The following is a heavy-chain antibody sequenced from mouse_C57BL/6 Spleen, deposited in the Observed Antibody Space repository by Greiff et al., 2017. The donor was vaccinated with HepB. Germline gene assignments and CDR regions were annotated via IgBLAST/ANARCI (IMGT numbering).Heavy chain of an antibody. Sequence: QVQLQQPGAELVRPGSSVKLSCKASGYTFTSYWMDWVKQRPGQGLEWIGNIYPSDSETHYNQKFKDKATLTVDKSSSTAYMQLSSLTSEDSAVYYGARWGYYGSSYDDCAMDYWGQGTSVTVSS. CDR2: IYPSDSET. CDR3: ARWGYYGSSYDDCAMDY. CDR1: GYTFTSYW. V-gene: IGHV1-61*01. J-gene: IGHJ4*01. D-gene: IGHD1-1*01.